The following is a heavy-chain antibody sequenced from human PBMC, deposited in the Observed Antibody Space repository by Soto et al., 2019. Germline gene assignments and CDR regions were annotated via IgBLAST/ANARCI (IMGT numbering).Heavy chain of an antibody. D-gene: IGHD3-9*01. CDR2: ISGSGGST. J-gene: IGHJ4*02. Sequence: EVQLLESGGGLVQPGGSLRLSCAASGFTFSSYAMSWVRQAPGKGLEWVSAISGSGGSTYYADSVKGRFTISRDNSKNTRYLQMNSLRAEDTAVYYCAKGSSVLRYFDWLSRKRYYFDYWGQGALVTVSS. CDR3: AKGSSVLRYFDWLSRKRYYFDY. CDR1: GFTFSSYA. V-gene: IGHV3-23*01.